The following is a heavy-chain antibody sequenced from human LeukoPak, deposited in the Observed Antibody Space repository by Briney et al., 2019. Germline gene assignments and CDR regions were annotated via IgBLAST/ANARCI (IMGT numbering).Heavy chain of an antibody. CDR1: GYTFTGYY. V-gene: IGHV1-2*06. D-gene: IGHD5-24*01. CDR3: ARVGWRWLQFPDY. J-gene: IGHJ4*02. Sequence: GASVKVSCKASGYTFTGYYMHWVRQAPGQALEWMGRINPNSGGTNYAQKFQGRVTMTRDTSISTAYMELSRLRSDDTAVYYCARVGWRWLQFPDYWGQGTLVTVSS. CDR2: INPNSGGT.